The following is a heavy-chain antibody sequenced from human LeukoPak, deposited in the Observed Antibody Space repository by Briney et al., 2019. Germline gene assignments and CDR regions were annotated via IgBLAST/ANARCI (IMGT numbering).Heavy chain of an antibody. CDR1: GFTFSSYG. CDR3: AKRFYYYDSSGYIDY. D-gene: IGHD3-22*01. J-gene: IGHJ4*02. V-gene: IGHV3-30*02. CDR2: IRYDGSNK. Sequence: PGGSLRRSCAASGFTFSSYGMHWVRQAPGKGLEWVAFIRYDGSNKYYADSVKGRFTISRDNSKNTLYLQMNSLRADDTAVYYCAKRFYYYDSSGYIDYWGQGTLVTVSS.